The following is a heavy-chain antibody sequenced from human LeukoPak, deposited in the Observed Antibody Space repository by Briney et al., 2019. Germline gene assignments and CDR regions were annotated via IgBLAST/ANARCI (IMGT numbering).Heavy chain of an antibody. CDR3: AKVEGCTNGVCYYYFDY. CDR1: GSTFSDHY. D-gene: IGHD2-8*01. Sequence: GGSLRLSCAASGSTFSDHYMDWVRQAPGKGLEWVGRIRNKTKSYTTEYAASVKGRSTISRDDSKNSLYLQMNSLKIEDTAVYYCAKVEGCTNGVCYYYFDYWGQGTLVTVSS. V-gene: IGHV3-72*01. J-gene: IGHJ4*02. CDR2: IRNKTKSYTT.